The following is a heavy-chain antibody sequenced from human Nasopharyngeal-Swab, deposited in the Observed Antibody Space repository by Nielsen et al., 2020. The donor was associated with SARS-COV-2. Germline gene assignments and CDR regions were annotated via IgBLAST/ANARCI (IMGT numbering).Heavy chain of an antibody. J-gene: IGHJ4*02. Sequence: ASVKVSCKASGYTFTGYYMHWVRQAPGQGLEWMGWINPNSGGTNYAQKFQGRATMTRDTSISTAYMELSRLRSDDTAVYYCARSGLDIVVVPAAQNLDYWGQGTLVTVSS. D-gene: IGHD2-2*03. V-gene: IGHV1-2*02. CDR1: GYTFTGYY. CDR3: ARSGLDIVVVPAAQNLDY. CDR2: INPNSGGT.